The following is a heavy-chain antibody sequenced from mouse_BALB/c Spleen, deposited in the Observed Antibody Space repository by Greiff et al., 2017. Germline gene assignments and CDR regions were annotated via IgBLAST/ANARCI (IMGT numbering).Heavy chain of an antibody. CDR2: ISSGGST. J-gene: IGHJ2*01. CDR1: GFTFSSYA. Sequence: EVMLVESGGGLVKPGGSLKLSCAASGFTFSSYAMSWVRQTPEKRLEWVASISSGGSTYYPDSVKGRFTISRDNARNILYLQMSSLRSEDTAMYYCASSLYYGSSLYYFDYWGQGTTLTVSS. V-gene: IGHV5-6-5*01. D-gene: IGHD1-1*01. CDR3: ASSLYYGSSLYYFDY.